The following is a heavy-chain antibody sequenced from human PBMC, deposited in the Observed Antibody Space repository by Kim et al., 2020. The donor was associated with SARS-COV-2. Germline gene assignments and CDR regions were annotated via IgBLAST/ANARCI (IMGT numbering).Heavy chain of an antibody. CDR1: GYSFTSYW. V-gene: IGHV5-10-1*01. CDR3: ARHIGWSYGGNSDWFDP. Sequence: GESLKISCKGSGYSFTSYWISWVRQMPGKGLEWMGRIDPSDSYTNYSPSFQGHVTISADKSISTAYLQWSSLKASDTAMYYCARHIGWSYGGNSDWFDPWGQGTLVTVSS. J-gene: IGHJ5*02. D-gene: IGHD4-17*01. CDR2: IDPSDSYT.